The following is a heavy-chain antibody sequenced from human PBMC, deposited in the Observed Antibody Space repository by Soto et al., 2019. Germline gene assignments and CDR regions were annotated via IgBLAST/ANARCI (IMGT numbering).Heavy chain of an antibody. D-gene: IGHD2-15*01. V-gene: IGHV3-74*01. J-gene: IGHJ4*02. CDR1: GFTFSTYW. CDR3: ARDQGYCSGGSCYVAGY. CDR2: INSDGSTT. Sequence: PGGSLRLSCAASGFTFSTYWMHWVRQAPGKGLVWVSRINSDGSTTDYADSVRGRFTLSRDNAKNTLYLQMNSLRAEDTAVYYCARDQGYCSGGSCYVAGYWGQGNLVTVS.